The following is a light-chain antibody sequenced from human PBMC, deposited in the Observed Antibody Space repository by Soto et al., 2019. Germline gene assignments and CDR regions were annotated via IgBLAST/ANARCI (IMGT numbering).Light chain of an antibody. CDR1: QSVRNNY. V-gene: IGKV3-20*01. CDR2: GAS. CDR3: HQYSRSPLT. J-gene: IGKJ1*01. Sequence: EIVLTQAPDTLSLSPGERATLSCRASQSVRNNYLAWYQQKPGQAPRLLIYGASSRATGIPDRFSGSVSGTDFTLTISRLEPEDFAVYYCHQYSRSPLTFGQGTKVEIK.